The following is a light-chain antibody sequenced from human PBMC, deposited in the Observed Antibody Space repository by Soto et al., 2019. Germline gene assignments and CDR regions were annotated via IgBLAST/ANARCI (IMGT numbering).Light chain of an antibody. CDR2: KAS. CDR1: QSISNW. CDR3: QQYNSVSLLT. V-gene: IGKV1-5*03. Sequence: DIQMTQFPSTLSASVGARVTITCRASQSISNWLAWYQQKPGKAPKLLIYKASNLESGVPSRFTGSASGTEFTLTISSLQPDDFATYYCQQYNSVSLLTFGGGTKVDIK. J-gene: IGKJ4*01.